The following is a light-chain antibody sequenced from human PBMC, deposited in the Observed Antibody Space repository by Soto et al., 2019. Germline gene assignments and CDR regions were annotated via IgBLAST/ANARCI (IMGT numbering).Light chain of an antibody. J-gene: IGKJ3*01. V-gene: IGKV1-39*01. CDR2: ATS. Sequence: DIQMTQSPSSLSASVGDRVNITCRASQTVSSYLNWYQQKPGTVPKLLIYATSNLQSGVPSRFSGRGFGTDFTLTISSLQPEDFATYYCQQSHSTPLTFGPGTKVDIK. CDR3: QQSHSTPLT. CDR1: QTVSSY.